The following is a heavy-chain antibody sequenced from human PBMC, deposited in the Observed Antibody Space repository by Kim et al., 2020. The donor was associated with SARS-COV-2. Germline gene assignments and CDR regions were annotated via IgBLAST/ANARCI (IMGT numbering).Heavy chain of an antibody. V-gene: IGHV3-48*02. Sequence: GGSLRLSCAASGFTFSSYSMNWVRQAPGKGLEWVSYISSSSSTIYYADSVKGRFTISRDNAKNSLYLQMNSLRDEDTAVYYCARGGQAGYYYYGMDVWGQGTTVTVSS. J-gene: IGHJ6*02. CDR1: GFTFSSYS. CDR3: ARGGQAGYYYYGMDV. CDR2: ISSSSSTI.